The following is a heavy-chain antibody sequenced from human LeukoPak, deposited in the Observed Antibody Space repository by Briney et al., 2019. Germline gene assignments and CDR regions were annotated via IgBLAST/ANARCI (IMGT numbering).Heavy chain of an antibody. CDR2: VYYTGNT. J-gene: IGHJ4*02. V-gene: IGHV4-59*08. Sequence: PSETLSLTCSVSGSSISGYYWSWIRQPPGKGLEWIGYVYYTGNTNYTPSLKSRVTISADTSKNQFSLNLSSVTAADTAVYYCARLRRYYDSSGYYTNIDSWGQGTLVTVSS. CDR1: GSSISGYY. CDR3: ARLRRYYDSSGYYTNIDS. D-gene: IGHD3-22*01.